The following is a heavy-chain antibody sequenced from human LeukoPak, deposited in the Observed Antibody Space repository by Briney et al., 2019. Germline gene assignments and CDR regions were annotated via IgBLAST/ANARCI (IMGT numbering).Heavy chain of an antibody. J-gene: IGHJ4*02. Sequence: GTSVRVSCKASGFTFTTSAMQWVRQARGERLEWLGWIVVGSGNTNYAQKFQERVTITRDMSTSTAYMELSSLRSEDTAVYYCAAGTGNYLTSLNYWGQGTLVTVSS. CDR2: IVVGSGNT. V-gene: IGHV1-58*02. CDR1: GFTFTTSA. D-gene: IGHD1-14*01. CDR3: AAGTGNYLTSLNY.